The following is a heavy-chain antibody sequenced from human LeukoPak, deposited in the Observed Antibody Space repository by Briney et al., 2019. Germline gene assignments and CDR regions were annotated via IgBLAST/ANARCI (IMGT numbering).Heavy chain of an antibody. J-gene: IGHJ4*02. CDR2: ISGGGGST. D-gene: IGHD3-22*01. V-gene: IGHV3-23*01. Sequence: GGSLRLSCAVSGFPLRNIFLNWVRQAPGKGLEWVSSISGGGGSTNSADSVKGRFTISRDNSKNTLYLQMNSLRAEDTAVYYCAKSSYYDSSGYYREYYFDHWGQGTLVTVSS. CDR3: AKSSYYDSSGYYREYYFDH. CDR1: GFPLRNIF.